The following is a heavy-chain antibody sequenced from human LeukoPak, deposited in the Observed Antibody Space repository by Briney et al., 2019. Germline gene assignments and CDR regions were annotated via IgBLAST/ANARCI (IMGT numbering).Heavy chain of an antibody. V-gene: IGHV3-21*01. J-gene: IGHJ6*02. D-gene: IGHD3-10*01. Sequence: GGSLRLSCAASGFTFSSYSMNWVRQAPGKGLEWVSSISSSSSYIYYADSVKGRFTISRDNAKNSLYLQMNSLRAEDTAVYYCARDLDRRVRGVIYYGMDVWGQGTTVTVSS. CDR1: GFTFSSYS. CDR2: ISSSSSYI. CDR3: ARDLDRRVRGVIYYGMDV.